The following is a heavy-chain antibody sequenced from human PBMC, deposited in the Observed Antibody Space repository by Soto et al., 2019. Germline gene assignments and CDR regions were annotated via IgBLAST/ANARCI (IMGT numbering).Heavy chain of an antibody. Sequence: GSLRLSCAASGFTFSSYSMNWVRQAPGKGLEWVSSISSSSSYIYYADSVKGRFTISRDNAKNSLYLQMNSLRAGDTAVYYCARDRGLRFSTAGYWGQGTLVTVSS. CDR1: GFTFSSYS. J-gene: IGHJ4*02. CDR3: ARDRGLRFSTAGY. CDR2: ISSSSSYI. D-gene: IGHD3-3*01. V-gene: IGHV3-21*01.